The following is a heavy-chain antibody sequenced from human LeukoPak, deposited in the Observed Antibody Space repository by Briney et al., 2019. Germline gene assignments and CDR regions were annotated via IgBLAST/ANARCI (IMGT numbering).Heavy chain of an antibody. J-gene: IGHJ4*02. V-gene: IGHV3-30*04. Sequence: GGSLRLSCAASGFTFSSYAMHWVRQAPGKGLEWVAVISYDGSNKYYADSVKGRFTISRDNSKNTLYLQMNSLRAEDTAVYYCASLAVAATAGYWGQGTLVTVSS. CDR1: GFTFSSYA. D-gene: IGHD6-19*01. CDR2: ISYDGSNK. CDR3: ASLAVAATAGY.